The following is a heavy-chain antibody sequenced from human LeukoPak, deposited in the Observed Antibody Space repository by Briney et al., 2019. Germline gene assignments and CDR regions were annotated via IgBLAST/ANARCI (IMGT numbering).Heavy chain of an antibody. V-gene: IGHV4-59*01. CDR1: GGSFGTYY. CDR3: ATFKI. Sequence: MASETLSLTCTVSGGSFGTYYWSWIRQPPGKGLEWIGDIYYSGSTNYNPSLKSRVPLSVDTSKNQFSLNLSSVTASDTAVFYCATFKIWGKGTMVTVSS. J-gene: IGHJ3*02. CDR2: IYYSGST.